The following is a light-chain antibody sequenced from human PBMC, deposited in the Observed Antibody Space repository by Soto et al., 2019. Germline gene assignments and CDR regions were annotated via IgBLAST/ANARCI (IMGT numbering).Light chain of an antibody. CDR1: QSVSNNY. V-gene: IGKV3-20*01. Sequence: IVLPQSPGPLSLAPGERATLSGRASQSVSNNYLAWYQQKPGQAPRLLIYGASNRATGIPDRFSGSGSGTDFPLTISRLEPEDFAVYYCQQYGSSGTFGQGTKVDIK. CDR3: QQYGSSGT. J-gene: IGKJ1*01. CDR2: GAS.